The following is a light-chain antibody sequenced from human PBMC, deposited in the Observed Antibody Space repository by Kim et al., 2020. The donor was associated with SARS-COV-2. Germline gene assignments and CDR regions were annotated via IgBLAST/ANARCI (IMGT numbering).Light chain of an antibody. Sequence: VTTPGCGNSWDVCIFNHGSGYTHPPGTAPKLMIYEVPNRPSGVPHRFSGSKSGNTASLTISGRQAEDEADYYCTSYTSSSTLVFGGGTQLTVL. J-gene: IGLJ3*02. CDR2: EVP. CDR3: TSYTSSSTLV. CDR1: SWDVCIFNH. V-gene: IGLV2-18*02.